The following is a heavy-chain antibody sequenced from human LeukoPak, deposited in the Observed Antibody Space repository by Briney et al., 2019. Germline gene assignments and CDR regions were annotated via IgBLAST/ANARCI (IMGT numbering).Heavy chain of an antibody. V-gene: IGHV3-11*03. D-gene: IGHD2-15*01. Sequence: PGGSLRLSCAASGFTFSDYDMSWIRQAPGKGLEWISYIASSSSYTNYADSVKGRFTISRGNAKNSLYLQMNSLRAEDTAVYYCARKADYFDYWGQGTLVTVSS. J-gene: IGHJ4*02. CDR1: GFTFSDYD. CDR3: ARKADYFDY. CDR2: IASSSSYT.